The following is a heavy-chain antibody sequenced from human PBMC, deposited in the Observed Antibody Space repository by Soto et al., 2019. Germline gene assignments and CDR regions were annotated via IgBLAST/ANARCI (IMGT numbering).Heavy chain of an antibody. CDR3: ARKAAGPAIDY. D-gene: IGHD6-13*01. CDR2: IYYSGST. Sequence: SETLSLTCTVSGGSVSRGSYYWSWIRQPPGKGLEWIGYIYYSGSTNYNPSLKSRVTISVDTSKNPFSLKLSSVTAADTAVYYCARKAAGPAIDYWGQGTLVTVSS. CDR1: GGSVSRGSYY. V-gene: IGHV4-61*01. J-gene: IGHJ4*02.